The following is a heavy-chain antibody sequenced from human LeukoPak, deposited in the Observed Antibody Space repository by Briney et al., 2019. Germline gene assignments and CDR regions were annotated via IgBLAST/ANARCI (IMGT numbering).Heavy chain of an antibody. CDR3: ARGRDLSNSGRHRDSDH. CDR1: GYIFTDYY. J-gene: IGHJ4*02. Sequence: ASVEVSCKASGYIFTDYYIHWVRQAPGQGLEWMGWIYPNTGDTKYAQKFQGRVTMTRDTSISTAYMELSRLRSDDTVVYYRARGRDLSNSGRHRDSDHWGQGTLVTVSS. D-gene: IGHD1-26*01. V-gene: IGHV1-2*02. CDR2: IYPNTGDT.